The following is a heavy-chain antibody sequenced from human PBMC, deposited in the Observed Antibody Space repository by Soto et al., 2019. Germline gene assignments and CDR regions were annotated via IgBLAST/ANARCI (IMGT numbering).Heavy chain of an antibody. D-gene: IGHD3-3*01. J-gene: IGHJ6*02. Sequence: SETLSLTCTVSGGSISSYYWSWIRQPPGKGLEWIGYIYYSGSTNYNPSLKSRVTISVDTSKNQFSLKLSSVTAADTAVYYCARLGDFWSGYHKNYYYYGMDVWGQGTTVTVSS. CDR2: IYYSGST. CDR1: GGSISSYY. V-gene: IGHV4-59*01. CDR3: ARLGDFWSGYHKNYYYYGMDV.